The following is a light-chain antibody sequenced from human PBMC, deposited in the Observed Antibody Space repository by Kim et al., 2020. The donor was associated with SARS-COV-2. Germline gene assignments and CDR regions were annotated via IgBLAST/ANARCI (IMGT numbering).Light chain of an antibody. CDR3: QAWDSNSALYV. J-gene: IGLJ1*01. Sequence: SYELTQPPSVSVSPGQTASITCSGDKLGDKYACWYQQKPGQSPVLVIYQDSKRPSGIPERFSGSNSGNTATLTISGTQAIDEADYYCQAWDSNSALYVCG. CDR2: QDS. CDR1: KLGDKY. V-gene: IGLV3-1*01.